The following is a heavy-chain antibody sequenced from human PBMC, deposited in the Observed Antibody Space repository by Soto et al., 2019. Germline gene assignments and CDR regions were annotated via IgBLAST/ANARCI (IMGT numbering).Heavy chain of an antibody. V-gene: IGHV4-31*03. D-gene: IGHD1-1*01. CDR2: IYYSGST. CDR1: GGSISSGGYY. CDR3: GRVRGTHYWYFDL. J-gene: IGHJ2*01. Sequence: PSETLSLTCTVSGGSISSGGYYWSWIRQHPGKGLEWIGYIYYSGSTYYNPSLKSRVTISVDTSKNQFSLKLSSVTAADTAVYYCGRVRGTHYWYFDLWGRGTLVTVSS.